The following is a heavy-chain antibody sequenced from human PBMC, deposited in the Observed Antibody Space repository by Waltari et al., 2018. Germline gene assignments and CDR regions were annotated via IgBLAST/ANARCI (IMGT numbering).Heavy chain of an antibody. CDR2: CIPIFGTE. Sequence: QVQLVQSGAEVKKPGSSVKVSCTASAGTFSTYAIRWVRPAPGQGLEWMGGCIPIFGTENYAQKFQGRVTITADESTSTAYMERSSLRSEDTAVYYCARGCKDMVQGPPPNPMDVWGQGTTVTVSS. V-gene: IGHV1-69*13. CDR3: ARGCKDMVQGPPPNPMDV. J-gene: IGHJ6*02. CDR1: AGTFSTYA. D-gene: IGHD3-10*01.